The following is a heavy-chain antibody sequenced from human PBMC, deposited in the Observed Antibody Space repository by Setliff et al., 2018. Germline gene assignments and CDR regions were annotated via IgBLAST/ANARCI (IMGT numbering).Heavy chain of an antibody. V-gene: IGHV4-59*08. CDR3: ARHSNTWPVDF. CDR2: IFHGESI. Sequence: SETLSLTCTVSGGSMTYYYWSWVRQPPGKGLEWIGNIFHGESISYNPSLKSRVTISVDTSKNQFSLRLTSVTAADTAVYFCARHSNTWPVDFWGQGTLVTVSS. CDR1: GGSMTYYY. J-gene: IGHJ4*02.